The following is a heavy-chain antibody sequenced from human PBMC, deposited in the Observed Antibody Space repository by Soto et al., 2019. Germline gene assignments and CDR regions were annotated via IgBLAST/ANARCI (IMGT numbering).Heavy chain of an antibody. Sequence: SQTLSLTCAISGDSVSSNSAAWNWIRQSPSRGLEWLGRTYFRSTWYHDYAVSVKSRITINPDTSENQFSLQLNSVTPEDTAVYYCARDVTSGYYFDLWGQGALVTVSS. CDR1: GDSVSSNSAA. CDR2: TYFRSTWYH. J-gene: IGHJ4*02. V-gene: IGHV6-1*01. CDR3: ARDVTSGYYFDL. D-gene: IGHD2-2*01.